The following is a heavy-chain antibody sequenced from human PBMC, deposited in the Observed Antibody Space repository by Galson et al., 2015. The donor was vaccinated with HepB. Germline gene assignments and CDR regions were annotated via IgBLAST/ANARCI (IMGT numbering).Heavy chain of an antibody. CDR3: AKDSTGEVYYYYYMDV. CDR1: GFTFSSYA. D-gene: IGHD7-27*01. Sequence: SLRLSCAASGFTFSSYAMSWVRQAPGKGLEWVSAISGSGGSTYYADSVKGRFTISRDNSKNTLYLQMNSLRAEDTAVYYCAKDSTGEVYYYYYMDVWGKGTTVTVSS. V-gene: IGHV3-23*01. CDR2: ISGSGGST. J-gene: IGHJ6*03.